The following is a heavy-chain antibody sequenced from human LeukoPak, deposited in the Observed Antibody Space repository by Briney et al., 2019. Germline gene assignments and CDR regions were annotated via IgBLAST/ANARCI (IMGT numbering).Heavy chain of an antibody. V-gene: IGHV4-39*07. J-gene: IGHJ6*02. CDR1: GGSISSSSYY. CDR2: IYYSGST. CDR3: AGDCSSSSGSGYGMDV. Sequence: SETLSLTCTVSGGSISSSSYYWGWIRQPPGKGLEWIGSIYYSGSTYYNPSLKSRVTISVDTSKNQFSLKLSSVTAADTAVYYCAGDCSSSSGSGYGMDVWGQGTTVTVSS. D-gene: IGHD6-13*01.